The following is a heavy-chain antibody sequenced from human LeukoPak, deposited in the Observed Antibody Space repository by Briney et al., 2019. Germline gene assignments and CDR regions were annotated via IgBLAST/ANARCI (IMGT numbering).Heavy chain of an antibody. CDR1: GFTFSSYA. CDR2: ISGSGGST. CDR3: AKGTSDGYNYVFDY. Sequence: PGGSLRLSCAASGFTFSSYAMGWVRQAPGKGLEWVSGISGSGGSTYYADSVKGRFTIFRDYSKNTLSLQMNSLRVEDTAVYYCAKGTSDGYNYVFDYWGQGTLVTVSS. D-gene: IGHD5-24*01. V-gene: IGHV3-23*01. J-gene: IGHJ4*02.